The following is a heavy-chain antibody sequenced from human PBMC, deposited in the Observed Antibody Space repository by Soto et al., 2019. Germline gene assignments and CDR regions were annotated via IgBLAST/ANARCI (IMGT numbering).Heavy chain of an antibody. CDR1: GYSFTNYW. CDR3: ARHSAILSGYSAADN. J-gene: IGHJ4*02. D-gene: IGHD3-9*01. Sequence: GESLKISCKASGYSFTNYWITWMRQTPGKGLECMGMIDPSDSYSNYSPSFQGHVTMSVDKSISSAYLQFSSLKASDTAMYYCARHSAILSGYSAADNWGQGTQVTVSA. CDR2: IDPSDSYS. V-gene: IGHV5-10-1*01.